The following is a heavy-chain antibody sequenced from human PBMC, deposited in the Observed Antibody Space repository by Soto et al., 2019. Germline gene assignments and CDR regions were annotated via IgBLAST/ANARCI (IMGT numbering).Heavy chain of an antibody. V-gene: IGHV3-21*01. CDR3: ARDGCSSTSCPVDYYYGMDV. J-gene: IGHJ6*02. CDR1: GFTFSSYS. D-gene: IGHD2-2*01. Sequence: GSLRLSCAASGFTFSSYSMNWVRQAPGKGLEWVSSISSSSSYIYYADSVKGRFTISRDNAKNSLYLQMNSLRAEDTAVYYCARDGCSSTSCPVDYYYGMDVWGHGTTVTVSS. CDR2: ISSSSSYI.